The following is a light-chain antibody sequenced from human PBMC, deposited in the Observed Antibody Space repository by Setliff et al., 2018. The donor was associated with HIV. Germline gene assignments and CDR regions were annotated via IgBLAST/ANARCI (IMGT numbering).Light chain of an antibody. CDR1: SSDVGGYSY. CDR3: SSYTSSNTSYV. Sequence: QSALTQPASVSGSPGQSITISWTGTSSDVGGYSYVSWYQQHPGKAPKLIIYEVTNRPSGVSNRFSGSKSGNTASLTISGLQAEDEADYYCSSYTSSNTSYVFGAGTKVTVL. J-gene: IGLJ1*01. V-gene: IGLV2-14*01. CDR2: EVT.